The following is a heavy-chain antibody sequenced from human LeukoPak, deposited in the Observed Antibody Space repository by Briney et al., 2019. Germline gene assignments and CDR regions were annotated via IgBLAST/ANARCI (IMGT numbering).Heavy chain of an antibody. D-gene: IGHD3-10*01. J-gene: IGHJ6*02. CDR1: GYTFTSYG. Sequence: ASVKVSCKASGYTFTSYGISWVRQAPGQGLEWMGWISAYNGNTNYAQKLQGRVTMTTDTSTSTAYMELRSLRSDDTAVYYCARGGITMVRGVRYYGMDVWGQGTTVTVSS. V-gene: IGHV1-18*01. CDR3: ARGGITMVRGVRYYGMDV. CDR2: ISAYNGNT.